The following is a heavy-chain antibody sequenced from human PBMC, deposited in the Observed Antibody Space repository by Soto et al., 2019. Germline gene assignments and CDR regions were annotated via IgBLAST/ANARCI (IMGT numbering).Heavy chain of an antibody. J-gene: IGHJ6*02. D-gene: IGHD3-3*01. CDR2: ISYDGSNK. Sequence: QVQLVESGGGVVQPGRSLRLSCAASGFTFSSYAMHWVRQAPGKGLEWVAVISYDGSNKYYADSVKGRFTISRDNFKNSLYLQMNSLRAEDTAVYNCARDEIRFSWAYGMDVWGQGTTVTVSS. CDR1: GFTFSSYA. CDR3: ARDEIRFSWAYGMDV. V-gene: IGHV3-30-3*01.